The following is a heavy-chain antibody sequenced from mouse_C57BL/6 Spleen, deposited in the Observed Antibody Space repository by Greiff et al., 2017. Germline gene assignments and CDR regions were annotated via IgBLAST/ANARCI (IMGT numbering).Heavy chain of an antibody. CDR1: GYTFTSYW. J-gene: IGHJ2*01. D-gene: IGHD1-3*01. CDR3: ARYNRGYFDY. Sequence: QVQLQQPGAELVMPGASVKLSCKASGYTFTSYWMHWVKQRPGQGLEWIGEIDPSDSYTNYNQKFKGKATLTLDKSSSTAYMLLSSLTAEYSAVYYCARYNRGYFDYWGQGTTLTVSS. CDR2: IDPSDSYT. V-gene: IGHV1-69*01.